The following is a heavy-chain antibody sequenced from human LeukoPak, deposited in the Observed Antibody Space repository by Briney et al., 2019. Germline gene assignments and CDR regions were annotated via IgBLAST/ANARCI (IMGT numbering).Heavy chain of an antibody. D-gene: IGHD1-26*01. V-gene: IGHV4-39*01. CDR2: ISYSGST. J-gene: IGHJ2*01. CDR1: GFTFSYYT. Sequence: GSLRLSCAASGFTFSYYTMHWVRQAPGKGLEWIGSISYSGSTYNNPSLKSRVTISVDTSKNQFSLKLSSVTAPDTAVYYCARRVYSGSYNWYFDLWGRGTLVTVSS. CDR3: ARRVYSGSYNWYFDL.